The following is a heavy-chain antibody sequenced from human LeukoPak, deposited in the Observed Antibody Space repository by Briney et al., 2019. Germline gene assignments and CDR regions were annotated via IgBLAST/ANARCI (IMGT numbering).Heavy chain of an antibody. J-gene: IGHJ4*02. CDR2: ISYDGSNK. V-gene: IGHV3-30*18. D-gene: IGHD3-16*02. CDR1: GFTFSNYG. Sequence: QTGGSLRLSCAASGFTFSNYGMHWVRQAPGKGLEWVAVISYDGSNKYYADSVKGRFTISRDKSKNTLYLQMNSLRAEDTAMYYCAKVKDDGYLENYLDYWGQGTLVTVSS. CDR3: AKVKDDGYLENYLDY.